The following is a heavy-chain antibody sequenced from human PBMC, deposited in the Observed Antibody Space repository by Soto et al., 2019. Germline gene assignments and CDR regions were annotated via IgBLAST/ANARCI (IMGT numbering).Heavy chain of an antibody. CDR2: IGRIASDT. CDR3: ARCAGVIAASGGWCKWFGP. D-gene: IGHD2-21*01. V-gene: IGHV3-23*01. CDR1: GFTFSTYA. J-gene: IGHJ5*02. Sequence: PGGSLRLSCAASGFTFSTYAMSWVRQAPGKGLEWVSAIGRIASDTYYADSVKGRFTISRDNSKNTLSLQMNSLRAEDTAVYYCARCAGVIAASGGWCKWFGPWGQGTQVTVSS.